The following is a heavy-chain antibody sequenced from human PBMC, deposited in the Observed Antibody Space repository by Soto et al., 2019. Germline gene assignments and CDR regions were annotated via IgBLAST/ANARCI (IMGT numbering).Heavy chain of an antibody. CDR2: IYWDDEK. D-gene: IGHD3-22*01. CDR1: GFSLSTSGVG. Sequence: QITLKESGPTLVKPTQPLTLTCTFSGFSLSTSGVGVGWIRQPPGKDLEWLALIYWDDEKRYTPSLKSSVTIYKDTSKNQEVLTITNMDPVDTASYYCAHTLSDYYDSSGYFDYWGQGTLVTVSS. CDR3: AHTLSDYYDSSGYFDY. J-gene: IGHJ4*02. V-gene: IGHV2-5*02.